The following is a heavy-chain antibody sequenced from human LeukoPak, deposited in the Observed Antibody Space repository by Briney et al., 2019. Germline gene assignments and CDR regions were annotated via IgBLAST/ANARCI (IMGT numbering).Heavy chain of an antibody. Sequence: SETLSLTCTVSGGSISRGHYFWSWIRQPAGKGLEWIWRIYTSESTNYNPSLKSLVTISVDTSKNQFSLKLSSVTAADTAVYYCARDGIFGVVNYYFDYWGQGTLVTVSS. CDR2: IYTSEST. D-gene: IGHD3-3*01. J-gene: IGHJ4*02. V-gene: IGHV4-61*02. CDR1: GGSISRGHYF. CDR3: ARDGIFGVVNYYFDY.